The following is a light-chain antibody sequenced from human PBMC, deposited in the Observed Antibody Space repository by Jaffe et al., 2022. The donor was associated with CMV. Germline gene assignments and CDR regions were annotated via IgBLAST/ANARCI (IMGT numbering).Light chain of an antibody. CDR2: KVS. J-gene: IGKJ1*01. CDR3: MQGTHWPKT. V-gene: IGKV2-30*01. CDR1: QSLVSSDGNTY. Sequence: DVVMTQSPLSLPVTLGQPASISCRSSQSLVSSDGNTYLNWFQQRPGQSPRRLIYKVSNRDSGVPDRFSGSGSGTDFTLKISRVEAEDVGVYYCMQGTHWPKTFAQGTKVEIK.